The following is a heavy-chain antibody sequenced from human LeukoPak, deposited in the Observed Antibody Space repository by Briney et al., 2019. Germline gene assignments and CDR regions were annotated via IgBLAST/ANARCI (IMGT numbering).Heavy chain of an antibody. CDR1: GGTFSSYA. J-gene: IGHJ4*02. Sequence: ASVKISCKASGGTFSSYAISWVRQAPGQGLEWTGGIIPIFGTANYAQKFQGRVTITTDESTSTAYMELSSLRSEDTAVYYCAREGVGGYYFDYWGQGTLVTVSS. CDR2: IIPIFGTA. CDR3: AREGVGGYYFDY. D-gene: IGHD3-10*01. V-gene: IGHV1-69*05.